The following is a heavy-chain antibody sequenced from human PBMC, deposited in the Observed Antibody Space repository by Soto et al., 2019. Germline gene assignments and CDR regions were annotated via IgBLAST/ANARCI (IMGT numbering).Heavy chain of an antibody. J-gene: IGHJ6*02. V-gene: IGHV3-33*01. CDR1: GFTFSSYG. CDR2: IWYDGSNK. Sequence: GGSLRLSCAASGFTFSSYGMHWVRQAPGKGLEWVAVIWYDGSNKYYADSVKGRFTISRDNSKNTLYLQMNSLRAEDTAVYYCARDSQTLYYYYGMDVWGRGTTVTVSS. CDR3: ARDSQTLYYYYGMDV.